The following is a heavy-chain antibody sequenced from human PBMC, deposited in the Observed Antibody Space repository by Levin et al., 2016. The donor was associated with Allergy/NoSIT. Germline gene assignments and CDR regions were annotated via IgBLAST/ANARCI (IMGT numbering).Heavy chain of an antibody. CDR3: TKWAPSWGAFDD. J-gene: IGHJ3*01. CDR2: INPGTGNT. CDR1: GYNFNNYN. V-gene: IGHV1-3*01. D-gene: IGHD1-26*01. Sequence: ASVKVSCKASGYNFNNYNIHWVRQAPGQRLEWMGWINPGTGNTLYSEKFQGRLTISRDTSANTAYMELGSLRSEDTSIYYCTKWAPSWGAFDDWGQGTAVSVSS.